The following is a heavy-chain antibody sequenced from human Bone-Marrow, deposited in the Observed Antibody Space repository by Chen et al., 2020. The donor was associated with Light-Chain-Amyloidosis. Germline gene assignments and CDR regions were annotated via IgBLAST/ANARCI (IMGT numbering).Heavy chain of an antibody. V-gene: IGHV3-23*04. CDR1: GFAFRSYA. J-gene: IGHJ3*02. D-gene: IGHD3-9*01. CDR2: ISGSGGSR. Sequence: EVQLVESGGGLLQRGGSLRLSCEASGFAFRSYAMSWVRQAPGKGVEWVSTISGSGGSRYYGDSVKGRLTSSRDNSKNALFLQVNSLSAEDTAVYYCAKDISYDDILPGYPADAFDIWGQGTMVTVSS. CDR3: AKDISYDDILPGYPADAFDI.